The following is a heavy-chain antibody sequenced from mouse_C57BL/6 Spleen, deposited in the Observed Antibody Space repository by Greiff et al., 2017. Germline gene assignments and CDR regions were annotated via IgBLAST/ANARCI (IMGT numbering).Heavy chain of an antibody. CDR1: GYTFTSYW. V-gene: IGHV1-64*01. CDR2: IHPNSGST. CDR3: ARRDYGSRTPYAMDY. J-gene: IGHJ4*01. Sequence: QVQLQQPGAELVKPGASVKLSCKASGYTFTSYWMHWVKQRPGQGLEWIGMIHPNSGSTNYNEKFKSKATLTVDKSSSTAYIQLSSLTSEDSAVYYCARRDYGSRTPYAMDYWGQGTSVTVSA. D-gene: IGHD1-1*01.